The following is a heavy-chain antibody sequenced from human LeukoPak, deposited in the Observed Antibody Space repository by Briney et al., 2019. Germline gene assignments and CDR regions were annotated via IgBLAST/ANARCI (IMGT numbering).Heavy chain of an antibody. Sequence: GSLRLSCAASGFTFSSYAMSWVRQPPGKGLEWIGEINHSGSTNYNPSLKSRVTISVDTSKNQFSLKLSSVTAADTAVYYCRSGRLRGLYYFDYWGQGTLVTVSS. CDR1: GFTFSSYA. CDR2: INHSGST. J-gene: IGHJ4*02. V-gene: IGHV4-34*08. D-gene: IGHD4-17*01. CDR3: RSGRLRGLYYFDY.